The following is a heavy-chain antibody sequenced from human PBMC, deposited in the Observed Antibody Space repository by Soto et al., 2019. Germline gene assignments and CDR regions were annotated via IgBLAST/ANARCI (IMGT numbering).Heavy chain of an antibody. V-gene: IGHV3-33*01. CDR3: ARACGGDCYSQLDY. D-gene: IGHD2-21*02. CDR1: GFIFSNFG. Sequence: GGSLRLSCTASGFIFSNFGMHWVRQAPGKGLEWVAGVWYDGSNGVSADSVKGRFTISRDNAKNSLYLQMNSLRAEDTAVYYCARACGGDCYSQLDYWGQGTLVTVSS. CDR2: VWYDGSNG. J-gene: IGHJ4*02.